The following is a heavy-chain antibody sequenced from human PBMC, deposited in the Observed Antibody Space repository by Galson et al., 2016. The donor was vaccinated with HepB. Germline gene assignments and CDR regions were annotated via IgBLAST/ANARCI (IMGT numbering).Heavy chain of an antibody. CDR1: GFPFSERG. CDR2: DSMDGRRK. Sequence: SLRLSCAASGFPFSERGMHWVRQAPGEGLEWVAADSMDGRRKFYADSVKGRFTISRDNSKNTLSLQMNSLRAEDTAVYYCAKRAYYYDSSGQHQRTHFFEYWGQGTLLTVSS. CDR3: AKRAYYYDSSGQHQRTHFFEY. V-gene: IGHV3-30*18. D-gene: IGHD3-22*01. J-gene: IGHJ4*02.